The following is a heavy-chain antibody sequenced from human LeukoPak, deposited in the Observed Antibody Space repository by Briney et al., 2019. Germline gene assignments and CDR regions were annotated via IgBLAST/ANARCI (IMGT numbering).Heavy chain of an antibody. Sequence: GGSLRLSCAASGFTFDDYGMGWVRQAPGKGLEWVSGINWNGGSTGYADSVKGRFTISRDNAKNSLYLQMNSLRAEDTALYYCARDYYDSSGYLFDYWGQGTLVTVSS. J-gene: IGHJ4*02. V-gene: IGHV3-20*04. CDR3: ARDYYDSSGYLFDY. CDR1: GFTFDDYG. CDR2: INWNGGST. D-gene: IGHD3-22*01.